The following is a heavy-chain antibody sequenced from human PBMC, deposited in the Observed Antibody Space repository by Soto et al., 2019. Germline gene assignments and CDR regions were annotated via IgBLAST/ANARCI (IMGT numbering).Heavy chain of an antibody. CDR1: GYSFTSYW. CDR3: VRSSYYDSSGYYSDY. J-gene: IGHJ4*02. D-gene: IGHD3-22*01. Sequence: GESLKISCKGSGYSFTSYWIGWVRQMPGKGLECMGIIYPGDSDTRYSPSFQGQVTISADKSISTAYLQWSSLKASDTAMYYCVRSSYYDSSGYYSDYWGQGTLVTVSS. V-gene: IGHV5-51*01. CDR2: IYPGDSDT.